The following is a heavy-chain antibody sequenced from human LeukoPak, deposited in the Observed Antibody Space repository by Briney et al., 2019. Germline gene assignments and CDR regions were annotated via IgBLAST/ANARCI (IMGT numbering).Heavy chain of an antibody. D-gene: IGHD3-10*01. CDR1: GYTFTSYG. CDR2: ISAYNGNT. V-gene: IGHV1-18*01. J-gene: IGHJ6*02. Sequence: GASVKVSRKASGYTFTSYGISWVRQAPGQGLEWMGWISAYNGNTNYAQKLQGRVTMTTDTSTSTAYMELRSLRSDDTAVYYCARGREYYYGSGSLTTYFYGMDVWGQGTTVTVSS. CDR3: ARGREYYYGSGSLTTYFYGMDV.